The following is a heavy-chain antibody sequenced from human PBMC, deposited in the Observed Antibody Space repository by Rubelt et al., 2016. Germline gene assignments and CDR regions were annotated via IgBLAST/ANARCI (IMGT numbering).Heavy chain of an antibody. Sequence: QVQLQQWGAGLLKPSETLSLTCAVYGGSFSGYHWSWIRQPPGKGLEWIGEINHSGSTNYNPSLKSRVTISVDTSKNQFSLKLGSVTAADTAVYYCARGVSGGGIYYYYYGMDVWGQGTTVTVSS. CDR3: ARGVSGGGIYYYYYGMDV. D-gene: IGHD2-15*01. CDR2: INHSGST. V-gene: IGHV4-34*01. CDR1: GGSFSGYH. J-gene: IGHJ6*02.